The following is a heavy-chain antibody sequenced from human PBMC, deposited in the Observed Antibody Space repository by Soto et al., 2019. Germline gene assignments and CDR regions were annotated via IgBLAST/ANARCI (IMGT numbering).Heavy chain of an antibody. D-gene: IGHD5-18*01. CDR3: ARDQRGYSYGYGYFDY. J-gene: IGHJ4*02. Sequence: SETLSLTCTVSGGSISSGGYYWGWIRQHPGKGLEWIGYIYYSGSTYYNPSLKSRVTISVDTSKNQFSLKLSSVTAADTAVYYCARDQRGYSYGYGYFDYWGQGTLVTAPQ. CDR2: IYYSGST. CDR1: GGSISSGGYY. V-gene: IGHV4-31*03.